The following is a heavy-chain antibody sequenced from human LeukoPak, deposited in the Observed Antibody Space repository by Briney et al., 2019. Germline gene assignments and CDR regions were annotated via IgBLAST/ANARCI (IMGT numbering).Heavy chain of an antibody. V-gene: IGHV3-21*01. CDR1: GFTFRSYS. D-gene: IGHD4-23*01. CDR2: ISSSSSYI. J-gene: IGHJ4*02. CDR3: ARSVSDYGGNYYFDY. Sequence: GGSLRLSCAASGFTFRSYSMDWVRQAPGKGLEWVSSISSSSSYIYYADSVKGRFTISRDNAKNSLYLQMNSLRAEDTAVYYCARSVSDYGGNYYFDYWGQGTLVTVSS.